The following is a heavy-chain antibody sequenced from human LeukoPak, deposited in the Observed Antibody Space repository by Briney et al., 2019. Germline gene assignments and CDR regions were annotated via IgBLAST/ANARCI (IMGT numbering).Heavy chain of an antibody. CDR2: ISAYNGNT. J-gene: IGHJ5*01. V-gene: IGHV1-18*01. D-gene: IGHD3-22*01. CDR3: ARDLWNFYDSSGYYRDFDS. CDR1: GYTFTSYG. Sequence: ASVKVSCKASGYTFTSYGISWVRQAPGQGLEWMGWISAYNGNTNYAQKLQGRVTMTTDTSTSTAYMELRSLRSDDTAVYYCARDLWNFYDSSGYYRDFDSWGQGTLVTVSS.